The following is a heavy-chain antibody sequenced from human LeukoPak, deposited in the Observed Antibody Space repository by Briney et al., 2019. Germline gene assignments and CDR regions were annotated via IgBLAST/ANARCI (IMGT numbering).Heavy chain of an antibody. D-gene: IGHD2-2*01. CDR2: IYSGGST. Sequence: PGGSLRLSCAASGFTVSSNYMSWVRQAPGKGLEWVSVIYSGGSTYYADSVKGRFTISRDNSKNTLYLQMNSLRAEDTAVYYCARSVVPAADYYYYYYMDVWGKGTTVTISS. V-gene: IGHV3-66*01. J-gene: IGHJ6*03. CDR1: GFTVSSNY. CDR3: ARSVVPAADYYYYYYMDV.